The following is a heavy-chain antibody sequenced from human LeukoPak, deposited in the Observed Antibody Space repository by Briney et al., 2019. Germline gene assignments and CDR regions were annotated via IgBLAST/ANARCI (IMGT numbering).Heavy chain of an antibody. CDR1: GGSFSGYY. Sequence: NPSETLSLTCAVYGGSFSGYYWSWIRQPPGKGLEWIGEINHSGSTNYNPSLKSRVTISVDTSKNQFSLKLSSVTAADTAVYYCARALGSYYDYFDYWGQGTLVTVSS. CDR2: INHSGST. J-gene: IGHJ4*02. D-gene: IGHD1-26*01. CDR3: ARALGSYYDYFDY. V-gene: IGHV4-34*01.